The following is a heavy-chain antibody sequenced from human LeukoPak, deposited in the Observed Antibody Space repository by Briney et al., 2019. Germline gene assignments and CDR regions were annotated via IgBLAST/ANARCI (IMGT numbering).Heavy chain of an antibody. J-gene: IGHJ6*02. CDR3: ARGHYYYYYGMDV. CDR2: IYYSGRT. Sequence: SETLSLTCTVSGGSISSYYWSWIRQPPGKGLEWIGYIYYSGRTNYTPSLKSRVTISVDTSKNQFSLKLSSVTAADTAVYYCARGHYYYYYGMDVWGQGTTVTVSS. CDR1: GGSISSYY. V-gene: IGHV4-59*01.